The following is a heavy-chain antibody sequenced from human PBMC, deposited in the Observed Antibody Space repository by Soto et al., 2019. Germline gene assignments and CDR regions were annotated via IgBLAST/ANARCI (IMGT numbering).Heavy chain of an antibody. J-gene: IGHJ6*02. Sequence: ASVKVSCKASGGTFSSYAIGWVRQAPGQGLEWMGGIIPIFGTANYAQKFQGRVTITADESTSTAYMELSSLRSEDTAVYYCAREGRQVITTDYYYGMDVWGQGTTVTVSS. CDR3: AREGRQVITTDYYYGMDV. CDR1: GGTFSSYA. D-gene: IGHD3-22*01. V-gene: IGHV1-69*13. CDR2: IIPIFGTA.